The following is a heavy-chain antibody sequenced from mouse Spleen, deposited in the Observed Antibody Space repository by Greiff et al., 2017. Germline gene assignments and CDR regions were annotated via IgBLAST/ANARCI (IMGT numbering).Heavy chain of an antibody. CDR1: GFSLTSYG. CDR3: ARDSSGWFAY. D-gene: IGHD3-2*01. J-gene: IGHJ3*01. V-gene: IGHV2-2*01. Sequence: VKLVESGPGLVQPSQSLSITCTVSGFSLTSYGVHWVRQSPGKGLEWLGVIWSGGSTDYNAAFISRLSISKDNSKSQVFFKMNSLQADDTAIYYCARDSSGWFAYWGQGTLVTVSA. CDR2: IWSGGST.